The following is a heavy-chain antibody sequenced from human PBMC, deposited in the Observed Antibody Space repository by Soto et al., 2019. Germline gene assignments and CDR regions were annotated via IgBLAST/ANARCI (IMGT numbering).Heavy chain of an antibody. CDR1: GLTFSGSA. D-gene: IGHD2-21*01. J-gene: IGHJ3*01. CDR2: IKTKADNYAT. V-gene: IGHV3-73*02. CDR3: TRLTYPSCAFDV. Sequence: EVQLAESGGGLVQPGGSLKLSCAASGLTFSGSAMHWVRQASGKGLEWVGRIKTKADNYATAYAASVKGRFTISRDDSRNTAYLQMNSLKTEDTAVYYCTRLTYPSCAFDVWGQGTLVTVSS.